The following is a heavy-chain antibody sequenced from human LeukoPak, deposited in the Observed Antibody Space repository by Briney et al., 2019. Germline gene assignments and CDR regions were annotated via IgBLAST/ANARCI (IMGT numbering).Heavy chain of an antibody. V-gene: IGHV3-64*02. CDR1: GFSSSNYA. CDR3: ARLRDRYNLADY. D-gene: IGHD5-24*01. CDR2: ISSDGGST. J-gene: IGHJ4*02. Sequence: TGGSLRLSCAASGFSSSNYAMHWVRQAPGKGLEYVAIISSDGGSTFYVDSLRGRFTISRDNSKKTLDLQMGSLGSEDMAVYYCARLRDRYNLADYWGQGTLVTVSS.